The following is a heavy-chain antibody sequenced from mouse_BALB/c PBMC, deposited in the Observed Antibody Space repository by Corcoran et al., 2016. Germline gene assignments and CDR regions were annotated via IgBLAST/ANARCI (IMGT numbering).Heavy chain of an antibody. D-gene: IGHD2-3*01. CDR2: INPYNDGT. V-gene: IGHV1S136*01. J-gene: IGHJ4*01. CDR1: GYTFTSYV. Sequence: EVQLQQSGPELVKPGASVKMSCKASGYTFTSYVMHWVKQKPGQGLEWIGYINPYNDGTKYNEKFKGKATLTSDKSPSTASMEISSLTSEDSAVYYCARDADGYVYYYAMDYWGQGTSVTVSS. CDR3: ARDADGYVYYYAMDY.